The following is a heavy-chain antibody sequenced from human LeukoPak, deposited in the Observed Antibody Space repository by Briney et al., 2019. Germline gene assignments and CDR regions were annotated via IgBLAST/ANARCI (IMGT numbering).Heavy chain of an antibody. V-gene: IGHV4-39*01. J-gene: IGHJ4*02. CDR2: IYYSGST. CDR3: AISGYDQNFDY. CDR1: GDSINSGSYY. Sequence: SETLSLTCTVSGDSINSGSYYWVWIRQPPGKGLEWIGSIYYSGSTYYSPSLKSRVTISVDTSKIQFSLRLSSVTAADTAVYYCAISGYDQNFDYWGQGTLVTVSS. D-gene: IGHD5-12*01.